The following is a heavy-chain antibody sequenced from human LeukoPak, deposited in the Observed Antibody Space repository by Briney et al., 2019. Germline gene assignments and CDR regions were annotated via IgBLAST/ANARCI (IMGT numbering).Heavy chain of an antibody. Sequence: SVKVSCKACGGTFSSNAGSWVRQAPGQGLEWMGGIIPIFGTANYAQKFQGRVTITTDESTSTAYMELSSLRSEDTAVYYCARSDDYGDSTSYYYYYYYMDVWGKGTTVTVSS. CDR2: IIPIFGTA. CDR1: GGTFSSNA. D-gene: IGHD4-17*01. CDR3: ARSDDYGDSTSYYYYYYYMDV. J-gene: IGHJ6*03. V-gene: IGHV1-69*05.